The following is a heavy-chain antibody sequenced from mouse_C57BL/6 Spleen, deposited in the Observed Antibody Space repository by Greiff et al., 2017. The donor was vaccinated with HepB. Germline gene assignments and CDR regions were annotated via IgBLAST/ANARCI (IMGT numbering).Heavy chain of an antibody. V-gene: IGHV10-3*01. CDR3: VRENYYGSFYGMDY. J-gene: IGHJ4*01. Sequence: DVQLVESGGGLVQPKGSLKLSCAASGFTFNTYAMHWVRQAPGKGLEWVARIRSKSSNYATYYADSVKDRFTISRDDSQSMLYLQMNNPKTEDTAMYYCVRENYYGSFYGMDYWGQGTSVTVSS. CDR2: IRSKSSNYAT. CDR1: GFTFNTYA. D-gene: IGHD1-1*01.